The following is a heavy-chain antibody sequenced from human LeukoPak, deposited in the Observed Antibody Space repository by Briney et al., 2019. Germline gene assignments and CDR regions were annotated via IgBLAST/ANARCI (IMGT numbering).Heavy chain of an antibody. J-gene: IGHJ3*02. D-gene: IGHD3-9*01. CDR2: INHSGST. Sequence: PSETLSLTCAVYGGSFSGYYWSWIRQPPGKGLEWIGEINHSGSTNYNPSLKSRVTISVDTSKNQFSLKLSSVTAADTAVYYCARDRGAGYYIGAFDIWGQGTMVTVSS. V-gene: IGHV4-34*01. CDR1: GGSFSGYY. CDR3: ARDRGAGYYIGAFDI.